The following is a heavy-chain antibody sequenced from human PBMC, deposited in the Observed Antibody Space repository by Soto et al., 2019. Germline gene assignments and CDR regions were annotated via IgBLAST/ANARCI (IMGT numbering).Heavy chain of an antibody. CDR1: GGSISSYY. CDR2: IYTSGST. CDR3: ARDYYDSSGYYYVFDY. D-gene: IGHD3-22*01. Sequence: PSETLSLTCTVSGGSISSYYWSWIRQPAGKGLEWIGRIYTSGSTNYNPSLKSRVTMSVDTSKNQFSLKLSSVTAADTAVYYCARDYYDSSGYYYVFDYWGQGTLVTV. V-gene: IGHV4-4*07. J-gene: IGHJ4*02.